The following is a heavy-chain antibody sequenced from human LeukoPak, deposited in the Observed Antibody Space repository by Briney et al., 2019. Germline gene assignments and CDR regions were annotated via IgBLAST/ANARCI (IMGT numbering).Heavy chain of an antibody. CDR1: GFALSTYW. D-gene: IGHD2-8*01. V-gene: IGHV3-7*05. J-gene: IGHJ4*02. CDR3: ARGRAGESPFVYYFDY. CDR2: IKQDGSEK. Sequence: GGSLRLSCAASGFALSTYWMSWVRQVPGKGLEWVANIKQDGSEKYYVDSVKGRFTISRDNAKNSLYLLMNTLRAEDTAVYYCARGRAGESPFVYYFDYWGQGTLVIVSS.